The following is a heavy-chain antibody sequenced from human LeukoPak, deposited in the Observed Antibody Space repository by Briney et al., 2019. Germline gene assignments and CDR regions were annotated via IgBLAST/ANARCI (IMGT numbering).Heavy chain of an antibody. CDR3: AKDDGSATMGFDS. CDR2: IIPIFRTT. V-gene: IGHV1-69*05. CDR1: GGTFSNYA. D-gene: IGHD1-26*01. J-gene: IGHJ5*01. Sequence: ASVKVSCKASGGTFSNYAFSWVRQAPGQGLEWMGGIIPIFRTTNYAEQFQGRVTITTDESTNTACLDLSSLRSEDTAVYYCAKDDGSATMGFDSWGQGTLVSVSS.